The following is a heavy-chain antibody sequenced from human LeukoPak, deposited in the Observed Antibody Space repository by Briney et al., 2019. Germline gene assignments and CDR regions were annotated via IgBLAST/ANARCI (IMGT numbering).Heavy chain of an antibody. CDR2: IYHSGSI. CDR1: GGSINSYY. Sequence: SETLSLTCTVSGGSINSYYWSWIRQPPGKGLEWIGYIYHSGSINYNPSLKSRVAISVDTSKNQFSLKLSSVTAADTAVYYCARPKKQWNNAFDIWGQGTMVTVSS. D-gene: IGHD6-19*01. CDR3: ARPKKQWNNAFDI. V-gene: IGHV4-59*01. J-gene: IGHJ3*02.